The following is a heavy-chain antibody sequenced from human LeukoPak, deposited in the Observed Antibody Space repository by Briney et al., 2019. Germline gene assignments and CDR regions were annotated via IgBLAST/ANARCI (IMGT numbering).Heavy chain of an antibody. Sequence: KPSETLSLTCTVSGGSISSYYWSWIRQPAGKGLEWIGRIYTSGSTNYNPSLKSRVTISVDKSKNQFSLKLSSATAADTAVYYCARAGGGGSYSGSYYFDYWGQGTLVTVSS. CDR3: ARAGGGGSYSGSYYFDY. CDR1: GGSISSYY. V-gene: IGHV4-4*07. J-gene: IGHJ4*02. CDR2: IYTSGST. D-gene: IGHD1-26*01.